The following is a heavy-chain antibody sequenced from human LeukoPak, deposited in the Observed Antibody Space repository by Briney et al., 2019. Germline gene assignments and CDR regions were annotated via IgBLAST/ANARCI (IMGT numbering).Heavy chain of an antibody. J-gene: IGHJ6*03. D-gene: IGHD3-9*01. CDR2: ISAYNGNT. Sequence: GASVKVSCKASGYTFTSYGISWVRQAPGQRLEWMGWISAYNGNTNYAQKLQGRFTMTTNTSTSTAYMELRSLRSDDTAVYYCARAHRRSVLRYFGDMDVWGKGTTVTISS. V-gene: IGHV1-18*01. CDR1: GYTFTSYG. CDR3: ARAHRRSVLRYFGDMDV.